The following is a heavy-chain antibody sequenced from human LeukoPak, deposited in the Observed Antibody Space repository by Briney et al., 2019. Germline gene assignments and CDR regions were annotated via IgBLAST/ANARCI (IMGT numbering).Heavy chain of an antibody. Sequence: PSETXSLTCTVSGGSISSYYWSWIRQPAGKGLEWIGRIYTSGSTNYDPSLKSRVTMSVDTSKNQFSLKLSSVTAADTAVYYCARFCSSTSCYWGDPFDIWGQGTMVTVSS. CDR2: IYTSGST. CDR1: GGSISSYY. J-gene: IGHJ3*02. D-gene: IGHD2-2*01. CDR3: ARFCSSTSCYWGDPFDI. V-gene: IGHV4-4*07.